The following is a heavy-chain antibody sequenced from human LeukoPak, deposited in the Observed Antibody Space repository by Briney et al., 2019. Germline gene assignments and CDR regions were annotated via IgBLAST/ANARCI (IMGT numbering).Heavy chain of an antibody. V-gene: IGHV4-61*02. Sequence: SETLSLTCTVSGGSISSSSYYWSWIRQPAGKGLEWIGRIYTSGSSNYNLSLKSRVTISVDTSKNQFSLKLSSVAAADTAVYYCARDLYGYYWFDPWGQGTLVTVSS. CDR3: ARDLYGYYWFDP. D-gene: IGHD5-18*01. J-gene: IGHJ5*02. CDR1: GGSISSSSYY. CDR2: IYTSGSS.